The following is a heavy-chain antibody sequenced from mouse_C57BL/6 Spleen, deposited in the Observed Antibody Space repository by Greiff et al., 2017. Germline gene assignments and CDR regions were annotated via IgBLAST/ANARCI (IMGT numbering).Heavy chain of an antibody. CDR2: INPNNGGT. J-gene: IGHJ3*01. D-gene: IGHD3-2*02. Sequence: EVQLQQSGPELVKPGASVKISCKASGYTFTDYYMDWVKQSPGKSLEWIGDINPNNGGTIYNQKFKGKATLTVNKSSSTAYMQLRSLTSEDTADYYGASVGEQRRRAAYWGQGTLVTVSA. CDR1: GYTFTDYY. V-gene: IGHV1-18*01. CDR3: ASVGEQRRRAAY.